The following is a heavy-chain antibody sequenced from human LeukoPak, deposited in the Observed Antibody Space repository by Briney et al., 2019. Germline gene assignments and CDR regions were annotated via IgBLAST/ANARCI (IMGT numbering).Heavy chain of an antibody. V-gene: IGHV3-48*01. CDR3: AKGSGYGGDHYFDY. Sequence: GGSLRLSCAASGFTFSGYSMMWVRQAPGKGLEWVSYISSSSTTIHYADSVKGRFTISRDNAKNSVYLQMNSLRAEDTAVYYCAKGSGYGGDHYFDYWGQGTLVTVSS. CDR1: GFTFSGYS. D-gene: IGHD5-12*01. J-gene: IGHJ4*02. CDR2: ISSSSTTI.